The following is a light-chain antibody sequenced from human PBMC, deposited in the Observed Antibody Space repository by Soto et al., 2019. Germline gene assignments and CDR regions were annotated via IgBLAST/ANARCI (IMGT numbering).Light chain of an antibody. V-gene: IGKV1-39*01. Sequence: DIQMTQSPSSLSASVGDRVTITCRASQSIGKYLSWFQQTPGNAPKLLIYAASGLQSGVPSRFSGSGSGTDFTLTINSLQREDFATYYCQQTYNTPLTFGVGTRVDI. CDR3: QQTYNTPLT. CDR2: AAS. CDR1: QSIGKY. J-gene: IGKJ4*01.